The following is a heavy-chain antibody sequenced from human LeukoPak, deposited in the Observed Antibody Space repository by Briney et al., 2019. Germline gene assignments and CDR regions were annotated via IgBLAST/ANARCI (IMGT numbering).Heavy chain of an antibody. CDR2: ISGSGGGT. J-gene: IGHJ6*02. D-gene: IGHD2-15*01. Sequence: GGSLRLSCAASGFTFSSYAMSWVRQAPGKGLEWVSAISGSGGGTYYADSVKGRFTISRDNSKNTLYLQMNGLRAEDTAVYYCAKRVRYCSGGSCYYYYYGMDVWGQGTTVTVSS. CDR3: AKRVRYCSGGSCYYYYYGMDV. V-gene: IGHV3-23*01. CDR1: GFTFSSYA.